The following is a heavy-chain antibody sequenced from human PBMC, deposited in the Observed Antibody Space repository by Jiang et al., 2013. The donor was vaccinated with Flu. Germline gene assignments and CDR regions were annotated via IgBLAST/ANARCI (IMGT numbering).Heavy chain of an antibody. CDR1: GYSFPSYW. CDR2: IYPGDSDT. V-gene: IGHV5-51*01. Sequence: GAEVKKPGESLKISCKGSGYSFPSYWIGWVRQMPGKGLEWMAIIYPGDSDTRYSPSFQGQVTISADKSISTAYVQWSSLKASDSAMYYCVRLDRSGWVDPWGQGTLVTVSS. CDR3: VRLDRSGWVDP. D-gene: IGHD3-22*01. J-gene: IGHJ5*02.